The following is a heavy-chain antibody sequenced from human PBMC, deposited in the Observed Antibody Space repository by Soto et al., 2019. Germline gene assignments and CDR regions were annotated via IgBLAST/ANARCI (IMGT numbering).Heavy chain of an antibody. CDR3: ARDLLGYCSSTSCYTGP. CDR1: GFTFSSYS. D-gene: IGHD2-2*02. Sequence: GGSLRLSCAASGFTFSSYSMNWVRQAPGKGLEWVSSISSSSSYIYYADSVEGRFTISRDNAKNSLYLQMNSLRAEDTAVYYCARDLLGYCSSTSCYTGPWGQGTLVTVSS. CDR2: ISSSSSYI. J-gene: IGHJ5*02. V-gene: IGHV3-21*01.